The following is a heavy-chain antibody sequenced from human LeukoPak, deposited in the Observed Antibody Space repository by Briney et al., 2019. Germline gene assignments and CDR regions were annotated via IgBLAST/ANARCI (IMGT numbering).Heavy chain of an antibody. CDR2: IPYDGSNK. J-gene: IGHJ5*02. CDR1: GFTFSSYG. CDR3: ATPRYGSGVNWFDP. D-gene: IGHD3-10*01. V-gene: IGHV3-30*03. Sequence: PGRSLRLSCAASGFTFSSYGMHWVRQAPGKGLEWVAVIPYDGSNKYYADSVKGRFTISRDNSKNTLYLQMNSLRAEDTAVYYCATPRYGSGVNWFDPWGQGTLVTVSS.